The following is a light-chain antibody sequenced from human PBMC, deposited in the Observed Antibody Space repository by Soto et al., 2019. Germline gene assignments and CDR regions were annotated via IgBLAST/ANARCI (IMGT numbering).Light chain of an antibody. J-gene: IGLJ3*02. CDR2: EVS. Sequence: QSVLTQPASVSGSPGQSITISCTGTSSDVGGYNYVSWYQHHPGKAPKVMIYEVSNRPSGVSNRFSGSKSGNTASLTISGLQAEDEAEYYCCSCTNTTTLVFCGGTKLTVL. V-gene: IGLV2-14*01. CDR1: SSDVGGYNY. CDR3: CSCTNTTTLV.